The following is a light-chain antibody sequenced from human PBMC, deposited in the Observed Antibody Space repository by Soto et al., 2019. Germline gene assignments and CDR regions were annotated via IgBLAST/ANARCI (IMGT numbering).Light chain of an antibody. CDR2: DVS. J-gene: IGLJ1*01. V-gene: IGLV2-14*03. CDR3: SSYSISTAYL. CDR1: SSDIGDYKY. Sequence: QSALTQPASVSGSPGQSITISCTGTSSDIGDYKYVSWYQQHPGNPPKLIIYDVSDRPSGVSNRFSGSKSGNTASLTISGLQAEDEANYFCSSYSISTAYLFGTGTKLTVL.